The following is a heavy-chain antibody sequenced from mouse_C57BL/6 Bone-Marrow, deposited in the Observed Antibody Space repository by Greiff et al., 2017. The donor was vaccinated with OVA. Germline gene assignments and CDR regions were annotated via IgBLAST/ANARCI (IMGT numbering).Heavy chain of an antibody. CDR3: ARRGGLRRGDYFDY. CDR1: GYTFTTYP. D-gene: IGHD2-4*01. CDR2: FHPYNDDT. J-gene: IGHJ2*01. V-gene: IGHV1-47*01. Sequence: VQRVESGAELVKPGASVKMSCKASGYTFTTYPIEWMKQNHGKSLEWIGNFHPYNDDTTYNEKFKGKATLTVEKSSSTVYLELSRLTSDDSAVYYCARRGGLRRGDYFDYWGQGTTLTVSS.